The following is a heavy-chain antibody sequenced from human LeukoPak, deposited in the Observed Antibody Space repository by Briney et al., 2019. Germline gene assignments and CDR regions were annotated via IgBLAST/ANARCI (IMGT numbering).Heavy chain of an antibody. V-gene: IGHV1-18*04. Sequence: ASVKVSCKASGYTFTNYGFSWVRQAPGQGLEWMGWISAYNGNTNYAQKLQGRVTMTTDTSTTTAYMELRSLRSDDPAVYYCARDGGYYYGMDVWGKGTTVIVSS. CDR1: GYTFTNYG. D-gene: IGHD3-3*01. CDR3: ARDGGYYYGMDV. CDR2: ISAYNGNT. J-gene: IGHJ6*04.